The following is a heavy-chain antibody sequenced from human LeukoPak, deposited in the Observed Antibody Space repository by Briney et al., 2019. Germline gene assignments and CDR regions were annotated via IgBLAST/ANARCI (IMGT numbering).Heavy chain of an antibody. CDR1: GFTFSTYN. Sequence: GGSLRLSCAASGFTFSTYNMNWVREAPGKGLEWISYINADSSTIQYADSVRGRFTTSRDNAKNSLYLQMNSLRAEDTAVYYCVRDNSRGQSLGVIYWGQGSLVTVSS. CDR3: VRDNSRGQSLGVIY. D-gene: IGHD3-22*01. CDR2: INADSSTI. J-gene: IGHJ4*02. V-gene: IGHV3-48*01.